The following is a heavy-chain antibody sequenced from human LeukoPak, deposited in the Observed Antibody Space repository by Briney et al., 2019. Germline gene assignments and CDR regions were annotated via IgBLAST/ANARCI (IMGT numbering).Heavy chain of an antibody. CDR1: GGSISSSSYY. J-gene: IGHJ3*02. D-gene: IGHD6-13*01. V-gene: IGHV4-39*07. Sequence: SETLSLTCTVSGGSISSSSYYWGWIRQPPGKGLEWIGSIYYSGGTYYNPSLKSRVTISVDTSKNQFSLKLSSVTAADTAVYYCGGGYSSSWYRYAFDIWGQGTMVTVSS. CDR3: GGGYSSSWYRYAFDI. CDR2: IYYSGGT.